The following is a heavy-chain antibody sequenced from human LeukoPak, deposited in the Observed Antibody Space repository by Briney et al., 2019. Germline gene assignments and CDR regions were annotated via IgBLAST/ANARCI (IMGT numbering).Heavy chain of an antibody. V-gene: IGHV1-69*13. J-gene: IGHJ4*02. CDR1: GGTFSSYA. D-gene: IGHD5-12*01. Sequence: SVKVSCKASGGTFSSYAISWVRQAPGQGLEWMGGIIPIFGTANYAQKFQGRVTITADESTSTAYMELSSLRSEDTAVYYCARGVNSGYDLDYWGQGTLVTVSS. CDR3: ARGVNSGYDLDY. CDR2: IIPIFGTA.